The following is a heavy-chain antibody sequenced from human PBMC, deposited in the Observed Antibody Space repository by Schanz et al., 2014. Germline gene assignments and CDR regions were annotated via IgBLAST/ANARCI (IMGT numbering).Heavy chain of an antibody. V-gene: IGHV3-7*01. J-gene: IGHJ4*02. CDR3: ARSMIIVDKAFDY. CDR2: IKQDGSEK. D-gene: IGHD3-22*01. CDR1: GFTFSSYW. Sequence: EVQLVESGGGLVQPGGSLRLSCAASGFTFSSYWMSWVRQAPGEGLEWVANIKQDGSEKYYVDSVKGRFTISRDNAKNSLYLQMNSLRPEDTAVYYCARSMIIVDKAFDYWGQGTLVTVSS.